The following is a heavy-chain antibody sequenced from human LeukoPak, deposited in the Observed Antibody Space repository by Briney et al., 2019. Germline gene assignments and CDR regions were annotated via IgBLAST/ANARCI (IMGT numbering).Heavy chain of an antibody. CDR3: AKGDYSLTFDY. Sequence: GGSLRLSCAASGFTFSSYFMSWVRQAPGKGLESVSAIRGSGGSTYYAHSGKGRFTISRDNSKNTLYLQMNSLRAEDTAVYYCAKGDYSLTFDYWGQGTLVTVSS. CDR2: IRGSGGST. D-gene: IGHD4-17*01. J-gene: IGHJ4*02. CDR1: GFTFSSYF. V-gene: IGHV3-23*01.